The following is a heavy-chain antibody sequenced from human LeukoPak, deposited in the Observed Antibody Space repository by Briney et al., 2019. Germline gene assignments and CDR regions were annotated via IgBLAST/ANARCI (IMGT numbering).Heavy chain of an antibody. V-gene: IGHV4-39*01. Sequence: PSETLSLTCTVSGGSTNSSSYSWGWIRQPPGEGLEWIGTIYYSGTIYYRPSLKSRVTISVDTSKNQFSLKMTSATAADTAVYYCARSANSGRETNYWGQGTLVTVSS. CDR3: ARSANSGRETNY. CDR2: IYYSGTI. J-gene: IGHJ4*02. CDR1: GGSTNSSSYS. D-gene: IGHD5-12*01.